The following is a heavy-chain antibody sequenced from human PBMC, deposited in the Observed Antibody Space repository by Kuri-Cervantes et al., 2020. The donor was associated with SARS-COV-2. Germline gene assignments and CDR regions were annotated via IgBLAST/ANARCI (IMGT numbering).Heavy chain of an antibody. D-gene: IGHD3-10*01. CDR2: IGTAGDT. CDR1: GFTFSSYD. Sequence: GESLKISCAASGFTFSSYDMHWVRQATGKGLEWVSAIGTAGDTYYPGSVKGRFTISRDNAKNSLYLQMNSLRAEDTALYYCAKEITMVIWGQGTMVTVSS. J-gene: IGHJ3*02. CDR3: AKEITMVI. V-gene: IGHV3-13*01.